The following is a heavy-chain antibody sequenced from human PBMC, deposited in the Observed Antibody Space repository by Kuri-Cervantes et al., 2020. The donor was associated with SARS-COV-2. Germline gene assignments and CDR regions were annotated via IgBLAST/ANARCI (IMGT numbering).Heavy chain of an antibody. D-gene: IGHD3-3*01. CDR1: GFTFDDYA. CDR2: ISWNSGSI. Sequence: GGSLRLSCAASGFTFDDYAMHWVRQAPGKGLEWVSGISWNSGSIGYADSVKGRFTISRDNAKNSLYLQMNSLRAEDTAVYYCARDHNDFWSGYYPLDYWGQGTRVTVSS. CDR3: ARDHNDFWSGYYPLDY. V-gene: IGHV3-9*01. J-gene: IGHJ4*02.